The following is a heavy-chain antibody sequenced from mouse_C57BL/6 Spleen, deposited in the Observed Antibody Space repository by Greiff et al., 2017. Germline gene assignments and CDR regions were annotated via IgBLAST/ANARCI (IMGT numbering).Heavy chain of an antibody. CDR3: ARAGTVYAMDY. V-gene: IGHV7-3*01. J-gene: IGHJ4*01. Sequence: DVQLVESGGGLVQPGGSLSLSCAASGFTFTDYYMSWVRQPPGKALEWLGFIRNKANGYTTEYSASVKGRFTISRDNAQSILYLQMNALRAEDSATYYCARAGTVYAMDYWGQGTSVTVSS. CDR2: IRNKANGYTT. D-gene: IGHD4-1*01. CDR1: GFTFTDYY.